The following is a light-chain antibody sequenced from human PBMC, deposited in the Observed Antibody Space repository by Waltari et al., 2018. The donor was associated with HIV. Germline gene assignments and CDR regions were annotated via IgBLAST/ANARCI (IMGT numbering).Light chain of an antibody. CDR3: CSYADNYPVV. V-gene: IGLV2-11*01. J-gene: IGLJ2*01. Sequence: QSALTQPRSVSGSPGQSVTISCTGTSSDVGGYNYVSWYQHHTGKAPKFMIYDVNKRPSGVPDRFSGSKSGNTASLTISGLQAEDEADYYCCSYADNYPVVFGGGTKLTVL. CDR2: DVN. CDR1: SSDVGGYNY.